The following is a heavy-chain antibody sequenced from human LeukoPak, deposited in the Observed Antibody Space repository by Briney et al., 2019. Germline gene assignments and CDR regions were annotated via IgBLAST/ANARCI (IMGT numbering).Heavy chain of an antibody. J-gene: IGHJ4*02. V-gene: IGHV3-21*04. CDR3: AKGDGSGFYSLPYFDY. Sequence: GGSLRLSCAASGFTFSSYSMNWVRRAPGKGLNWVSFISTSSSYIHNADSVKGRFTISRDNSKNTFFLQMNSLRVEDTAVYYCAKGDGSGFYSLPYFDYWGQGTLVTVSS. CDR1: GFTFSSYS. D-gene: IGHD3-10*01. CDR2: ISTSSSYI.